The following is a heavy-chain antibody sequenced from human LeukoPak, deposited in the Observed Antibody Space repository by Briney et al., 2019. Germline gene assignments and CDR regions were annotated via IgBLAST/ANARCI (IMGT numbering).Heavy chain of an antibody. CDR2: IKQDGSEK. CDR1: GFTFSSYW. V-gene: IGHV3-7*01. J-gene: IGHJ4*02. CDR3: ARRRYSGSSQHFDY. D-gene: IGHD1-26*01. Sequence: PGGSLRLSCAASGFTFSSYWMSWVRQAPGKGLEWVANIKQDGSEKYYVDSVNGRFTISRDNAKNSLYLQMNSLRAEDTAVYYCARRRYSGSSQHFDYWGQGTLVTVSS.